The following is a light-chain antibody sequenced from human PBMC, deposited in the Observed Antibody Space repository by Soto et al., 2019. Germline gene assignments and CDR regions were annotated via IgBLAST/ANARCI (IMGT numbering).Light chain of an antibody. Sequence: EVVLTQSPGTVSLSPGERATLSCRASQSVTTNYLAWYQQKPGQAPRLLIYAASSRATGIPDRFSGSGSGTDFTLSISGVESEDFAVYYCQHYGSSVPWTFGQGTKGEIK. V-gene: IGKV3-20*01. J-gene: IGKJ1*01. CDR3: QHYGSSVPWT. CDR1: QSVTTNY. CDR2: AAS.